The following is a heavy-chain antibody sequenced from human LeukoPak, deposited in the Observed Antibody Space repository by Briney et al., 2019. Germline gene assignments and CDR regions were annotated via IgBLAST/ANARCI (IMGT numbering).Heavy chain of an antibody. D-gene: IGHD3-10*01. V-gene: IGHV3-23*01. CDR1: GFTFSSYA. J-gene: IGHJ4*02. CDR3: ARVRGVDFDY. Sequence: GGSLRLSCAASGFTFSSYAMSWVRQAPGKGLEWVSAISGSGGSTYYADSVKGRFTISRDNAKKTVYLQMNSLRAEDTAVYYCARVRGVDFDYWGQGTLVTVSS. CDR2: ISGSGGST.